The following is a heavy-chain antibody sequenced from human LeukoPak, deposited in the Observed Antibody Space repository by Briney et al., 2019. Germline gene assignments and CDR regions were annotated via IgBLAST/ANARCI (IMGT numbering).Heavy chain of an antibody. J-gene: IGHJ4*02. CDR3: ARGRTWRGRGGRYYFDY. CDR2: INHSGST. CDR1: GGSFSGYY. D-gene: IGHD1-1*01. V-gene: IGHV4-34*01. Sequence: SETLSLTCAVYGGSFSGYYWRWIRQPPGKGLEWIGEINHSGSTNYNPSLKSRVTISVDTSKNQFSLKLSSVTAADTAVYYCARGRTWRGRGGRYYFDYWGQGTLVTVSS.